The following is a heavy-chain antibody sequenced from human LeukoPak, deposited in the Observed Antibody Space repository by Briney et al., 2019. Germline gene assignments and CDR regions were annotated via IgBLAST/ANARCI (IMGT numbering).Heavy chain of an antibody. CDR2: IYYSGST. V-gene: IGHV4-30-4*08. Sequence: PSETLSLTCTVSGGSISSGDYYWSWIRQPPGKGLEWIGYIYYSGSTYYNPSLKSRVTISVDTSKNQFSLKLSSVTAADTAVYYCVYTPPRGDYYMDVWGKGTTVTVSS. CDR3: VYTPPRGDYYMDV. CDR1: GGSISSGDYY. J-gene: IGHJ6*03.